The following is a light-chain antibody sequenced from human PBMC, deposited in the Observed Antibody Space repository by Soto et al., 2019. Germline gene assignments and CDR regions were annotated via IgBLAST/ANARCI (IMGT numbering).Light chain of an antibody. J-gene: IGKJ2*01. CDR1: QDISTF. Sequence: DIQMTQSPSSLSAAVEDSVTITCRATQDISTFLNWYQQRPGNAPNVLIYRASTLQGDVPSRFSGSGSGTDFTLTISGLQPEDFAIYYCQQSYSTPFPFGQGTQVEV. CDR2: RAS. CDR3: QQSYSTPFP. V-gene: IGKV1-39*01.